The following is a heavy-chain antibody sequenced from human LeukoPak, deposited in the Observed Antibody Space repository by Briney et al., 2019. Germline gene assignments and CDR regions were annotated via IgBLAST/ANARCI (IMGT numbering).Heavy chain of an antibody. V-gene: IGHV3-23*01. CDR1: GFTFSSYS. D-gene: IGHD1-26*01. Sequence: GGSLRLSCAASGFTFSSYSMNWVRQAPGKGMEWVSGISGSGCITYYADSVKGRFTISRNNSKNRLYLQMNSLRADDTAVYYCAKDVVGAINYFDYWGQGTLVTVSS. CDR2: ISGSGCIT. J-gene: IGHJ4*02. CDR3: AKDVVGAINYFDY.